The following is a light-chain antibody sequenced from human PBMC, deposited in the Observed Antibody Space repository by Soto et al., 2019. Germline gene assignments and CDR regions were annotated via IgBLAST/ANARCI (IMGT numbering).Light chain of an antibody. CDR1: HGISSY. CDR2: AAS. CDR3: QQLNTYPIP. J-gene: IGKJ5*01. V-gene: IGKV1-9*01. Sequence: IRLTQAPSSLSASLGDRVTITCRASHGISSYLAWYQQKPGKALKLLIYAASTLQSGVPSRFSGSGSGTDFTLTVSSLQPEDFATYYCQQLNTYPIPFGQGTRLEIK.